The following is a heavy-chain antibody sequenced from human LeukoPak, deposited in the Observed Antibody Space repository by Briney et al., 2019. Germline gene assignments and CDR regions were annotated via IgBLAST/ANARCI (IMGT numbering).Heavy chain of an antibody. J-gene: IGHJ4*02. Sequence: SETLSLPCTVSRASISMYSWSWIRQPPGKGLEWIGYIYYSGSTNYNPSLKGRVTMSVDTSKNQFSLRLSSVTAADTAVYYCARGSDYGDYWGQGTLVTVAS. CDR1: RASISMYS. CDR2: IYYSGST. V-gene: IGHV4-59*01. CDR3: ARGSDYGDY. D-gene: IGHD3-3*01.